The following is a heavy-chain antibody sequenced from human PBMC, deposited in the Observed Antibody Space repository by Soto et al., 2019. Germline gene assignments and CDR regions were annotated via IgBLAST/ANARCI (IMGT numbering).Heavy chain of an antibody. CDR3: ARDKITDLLEY. Sequence: PSETLSLTCAVYGGSFSGYYWTWIRQPPGTGLEWIGEINHSGSTNYNPSLKSRVTISVDTSKNQFSLKLTSVTAADTAVYYCARDKITDLLEYWGQGTLVTVSS. V-gene: IGHV4-34*01. D-gene: IGHD3-10*01. J-gene: IGHJ4*02. CDR2: INHSGST. CDR1: GGSFSGYY.